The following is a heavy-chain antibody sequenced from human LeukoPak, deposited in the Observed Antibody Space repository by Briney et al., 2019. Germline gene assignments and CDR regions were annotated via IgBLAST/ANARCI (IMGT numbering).Heavy chain of an antibody. V-gene: IGHV1-18*01. J-gene: IGHJ4*02. CDR3: ARGYGSGNYPPFDY. CDR2: ISTYYGNT. Sequence: ASVKVSCKASGGTFSSYAISWVRQAPGQGLEWMGWISTYYGNTNYAQKLQGRVTMTTDTSTSTAYMELRSLRSDDTAVYYCARGYGSGNYPPFDYWGQGTLVTVSS. D-gene: IGHD3-10*01. CDR1: GGTFSSYA.